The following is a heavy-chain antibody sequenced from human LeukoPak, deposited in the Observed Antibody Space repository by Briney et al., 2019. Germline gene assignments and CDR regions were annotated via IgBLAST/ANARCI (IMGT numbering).Heavy chain of an antibody. CDR2: IYYSGTT. D-gene: IGHD6-19*01. V-gene: IGHV4-59*08. CDR3: ARRSTYNSGWYHDS. J-gene: IGHJ4*02. CDR1: GGSINSYY. Sequence: PSETLSLTCTVSGGSINSYYWSWVRQPPGKGLEWIGHIYYSGTTSYNPSLRSRVTISVDTSKNQFSLKLSSVTAADTAVYYCARRSTYNSGWYHDSWGQGTLVTVSP.